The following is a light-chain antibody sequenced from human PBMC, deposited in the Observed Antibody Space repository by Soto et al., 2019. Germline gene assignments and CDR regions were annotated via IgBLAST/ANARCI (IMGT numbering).Light chain of an antibody. Sequence: ELTQPPSVSVSPGQTATISCSGDKLGDKYACWYQQKPGQSPVLVIYEDAKRPSGIPERFSGSNSGNTATLTISGTQTMDEADYYCQTWDSSSGWVFGTGTKVT. V-gene: IGLV3-1*01. J-gene: IGLJ1*01. CDR3: QTWDSSSGWV. CDR1: KLGDKY. CDR2: EDA.